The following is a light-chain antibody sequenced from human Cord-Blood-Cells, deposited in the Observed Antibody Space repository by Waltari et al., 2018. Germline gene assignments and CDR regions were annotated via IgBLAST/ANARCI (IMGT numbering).Light chain of an antibody. V-gene: IGLV6-57*01. J-gene: IGLJ2*01. CDR3: QSYDSSNVV. CDR2: EDN. CDR1: SGGIASNY. Sequence: NFMLTQPHSVSESQGKTVTISCTRSSGGIASNYVQWYQQRPGSSPTTVIYEDNQRPSGVPDRFSGSIDSSSNSASLTISGLKTEDEADYYCQSYDSSNVVFGGGTKLTVL.